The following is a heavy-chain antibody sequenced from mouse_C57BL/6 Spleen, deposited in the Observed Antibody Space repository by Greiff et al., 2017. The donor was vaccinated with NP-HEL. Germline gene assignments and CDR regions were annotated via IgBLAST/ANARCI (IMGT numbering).Heavy chain of an antibody. CDR3: ARSPYYSNYGYFDY. V-gene: IGHV1-42*01. D-gene: IGHD2-5*01. Sequence: EVKLMESGPELVKPGASVKISCKASGYSFTGYYMNWVKQSPEKSLEWIGEINPSTGGTTYNQKFKAKATLTVDKSSSTAYMQLKSLTSEDSAVYYCARSPYYSNYGYFDYWGQGTTLTVSS. CDR1: GYSFTGYY. J-gene: IGHJ2*01. CDR2: INPSTGGT.